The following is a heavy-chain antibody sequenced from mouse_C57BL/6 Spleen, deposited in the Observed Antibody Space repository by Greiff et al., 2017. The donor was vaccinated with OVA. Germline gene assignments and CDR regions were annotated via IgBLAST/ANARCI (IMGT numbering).Heavy chain of an antibody. Sequence: VKLVESGAELVKPGASVKISCKASGYAFSSYWLNWVKQRPGKGLEWIGQIYPGDGDTNYNGKFKGKATLTADKSSSTAYMQLSSLTSEDSAVYFCARWGSGHYFDYWGQGTTLTVSS. CDR3: ARWGSGHYFDY. V-gene: IGHV1-80*01. CDR2: IYPGDGDT. CDR1: GYAFSSYW. J-gene: IGHJ2*01. D-gene: IGHD3-2*02.